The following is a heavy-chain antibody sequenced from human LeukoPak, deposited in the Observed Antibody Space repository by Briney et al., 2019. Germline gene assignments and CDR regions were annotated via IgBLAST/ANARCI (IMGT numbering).Heavy chain of an antibody. Sequence: GGSLRLSCAASGFTFGSYGMHWVRQAPGKGLEWVAVISYDGSNKYYADSVKGRFTISRDNSKNTLYLQMNSLRAEDTAVYYCVFEGRADAFDIWGQGTMVTVSS. CDR1: GFTFGSYG. J-gene: IGHJ3*02. CDR3: VFEGRADAFDI. V-gene: IGHV3-30*03. D-gene: IGHD3-10*01. CDR2: ISYDGSNK.